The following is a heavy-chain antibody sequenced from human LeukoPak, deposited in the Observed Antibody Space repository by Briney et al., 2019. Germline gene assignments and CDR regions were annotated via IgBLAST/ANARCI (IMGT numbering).Heavy chain of an antibody. Sequence: PSETLSLTCTVSGGPVSSSSYYWGWIRQPPGKGLEWIGNIYYSGSTFYNPSLKSRVTISVDTSKNQFSLKVGSVTAADTAVYFCARNIAVTGPSYYYFDNWGQGTLVTVSS. CDR2: IYYSGST. J-gene: IGHJ4*02. CDR3: ARNIAVTGPSYYYFDN. CDR1: GGPVSSSSYY. D-gene: IGHD6-19*01. V-gene: IGHV4-39*01.